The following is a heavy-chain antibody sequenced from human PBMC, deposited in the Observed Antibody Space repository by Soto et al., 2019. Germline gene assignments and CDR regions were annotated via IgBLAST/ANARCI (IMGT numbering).Heavy chain of an antibody. D-gene: IGHD3-10*01. V-gene: IGHV4-31*03. CDR3: ARVGSYHSTAFDI. J-gene: IGHJ3*02. CDR1: GGSISSGGYY. Sequence: QVQLQESGPGLVKPSQTLSLTCTVSGGSISSGGYYWSRIRQHPGKGLAWIGNIYYSGSTYYNPSLMSCVTISVDASKNQLFVKLSSVTAADTAVYYCARVGSYHSTAFDIWGQGTIVTFSS. CDR2: IYYSGST.